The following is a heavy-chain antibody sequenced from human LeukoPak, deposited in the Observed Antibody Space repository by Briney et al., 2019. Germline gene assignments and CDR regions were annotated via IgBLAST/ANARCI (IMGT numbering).Heavy chain of an antibody. CDR1: GFTFSSYA. CDR3: VKDTYGSGRYYNPGGYFDY. D-gene: IGHD3-10*01. CDR2: ISGNGGST. V-gene: IGHV3-64D*06. Sequence: GGSLRLSCSASGFTFSSYAMHWVRQAPGKGLEYVSAISGNGGSTYYADSVKGRFTISRDNSKNTLYLQMSSLRAEDTAVYYCVKDTYGSGRYYNPGGYFDYWGQGTLVTVSS. J-gene: IGHJ4*02.